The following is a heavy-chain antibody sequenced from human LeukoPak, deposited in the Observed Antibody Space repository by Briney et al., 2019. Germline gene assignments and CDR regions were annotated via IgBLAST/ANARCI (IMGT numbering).Heavy chain of an antibody. V-gene: IGHV3-33*06. CDR1: GFIFSSYG. Sequence: PGWSLRLSCAASGFIFSSYGMHGVRPAAARGVAWVAVIWYDGSNKYYADSVKGRFTISRDNSKNTLYLQMNSLRAEDTAVYYCAKDHSIDWFDPWGQGTLVTVSS. D-gene: IGHD2/OR15-2a*01. CDR2: IWYDGSNK. CDR3: AKDHSIDWFDP. J-gene: IGHJ5*02.